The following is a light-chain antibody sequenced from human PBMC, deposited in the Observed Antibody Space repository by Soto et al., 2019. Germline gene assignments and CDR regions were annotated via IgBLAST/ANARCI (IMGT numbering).Light chain of an antibody. CDR1: QGISHY. J-gene: IGKJ3*01. CDR2: AAS. Sequence: DIQMTQSPSSLSASVGDRVTITCRASQGISHYLAWYQQKAGKVPKLLIYAASSLYSGVPSRFGGSGSGTDFTLTINNLQPEDVATYYCQNYNYGLGTFGPGTKVDLK. CDR3: QNYNYGLGT. V-gene: IGKV1-27*01.